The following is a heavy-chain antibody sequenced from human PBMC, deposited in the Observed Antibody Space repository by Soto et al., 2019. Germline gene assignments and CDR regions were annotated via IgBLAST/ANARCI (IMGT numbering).Heavy chain of an antibody. J-gene: IGHJ4*01. CDR2: IWYDGSNK. V-gene: IGHV3-33*01. CDR3: ARDHCGGDCYSDPYFDY. Sequence: QVQLVESGGGVVQPGRSLRLSCAASGFTFSTYGMHWVRQAPGKGLEWVAVIWYDGSNKYYADSVKGRFTISRDNSKNTVYVQMNSLRAEDTDVYYCARDHCGGDCYSDPYFDYWGQGTLVTVSS. CDR1: GFTFSTYG. D-gene: IGHD2-21*02.